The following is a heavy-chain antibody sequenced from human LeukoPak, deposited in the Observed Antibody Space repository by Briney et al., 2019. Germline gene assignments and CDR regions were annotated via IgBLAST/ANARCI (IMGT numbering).Heavy chain of an antibody. D-gene: IGHD3-16*01. CDR3: AKDDAWGRYKD. CDR2: IRFDESDK. J-gene: IGHJ1*01. Sequence: GGSLRLSCAASGFTFSNYGMHWVRQAPGKGLEWVAHIRFDESDKYYADSVKGRFTISRDNSKNTVSLQMNSLRGEDTAVYYCAKDDAWGRYKDWGQGTLVTVSS. CDR1: GFTFSNYG. V-gene: IGHV3-30*02.